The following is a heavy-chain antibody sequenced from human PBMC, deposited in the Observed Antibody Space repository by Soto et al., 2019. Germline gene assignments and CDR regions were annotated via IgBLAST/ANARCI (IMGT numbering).Heavy chain of an antibody. CDR3: ASGSGYDRTKNWFDP. Sequence: VASVKVSCKASGGTFSSYAISWVRQAPGQGLEWMGGIIPIFGTANYAQKFQGRVTITADESTSTAYMELSSLRSEDTAVYCCASGSGYDRTKNWFDPWGQGTLVTVSS. CDR1: GGTFSSYA. V-gene: IGHV1-69*13. D-gene: IGHD3-22*01. J-gene: IGHJ5*02. CDR2: IIPIFGTA.